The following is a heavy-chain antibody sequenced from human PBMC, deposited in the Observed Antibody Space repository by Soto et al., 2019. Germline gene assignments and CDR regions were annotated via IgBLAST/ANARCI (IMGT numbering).Heavy chain of an antibody. D-gene: IGHD3-22*01. CDR2: IYYSGST. Sequence: QVQLQESGPGLVKPSQTLSLTCTVSGGSISSGGYYWSWIRQHPGKGLEWIGYIYYSGSTYYNPSLKSRVTISVATSKNQFSLKLSSVTAADTAVYYCARGTTMIVVEDYWGQGTLVTVSS. J-gene: IGHJ4*02. CDR3: ARGTTMIVVEDY. V-gene: IGHV4-31*03. CDR1: GGSISSGGYY.